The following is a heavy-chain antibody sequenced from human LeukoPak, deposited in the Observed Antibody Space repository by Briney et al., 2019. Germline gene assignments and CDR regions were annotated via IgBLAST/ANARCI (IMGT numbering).Heavy chain of an antibody. J-gene: IGHJ4*02. CDR2: IIPILGIA. Sequence: SVKVSCKASGGTFSSYAISWVRQAPGQGLEWMGRIIPILGIANYAQKFQGGVTITADKSTSTAYMELSSLRSEDTAIYYCARPKNSWYSSTRLFDYWGQGTLVTVSS. V-gene: IGHV1-69*04. D-gene: IGHD6-13*01. CDR1: GGTFSSYA. CDR3: ARPKNSWYSSTRLFDY.